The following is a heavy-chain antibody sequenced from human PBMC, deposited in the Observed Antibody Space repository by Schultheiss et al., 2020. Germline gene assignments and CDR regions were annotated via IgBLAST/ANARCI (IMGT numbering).Heavy chain of an antibody. V-gene: IGHV3-7*01. CDR2: IKQDGSEK. CDR1: GGSISSSSYY. D-gene: IGHD4-17*01. CDR3: ARGPEYGDYARYNWFDP. J-gene: IGHJ5*02. Sequence: ETLSLTCTVSGGSISSSSYYWGWIRQPPGKGLEWVANIKQDGSEKYYVDSVKGRFTISRDNAKNSLYLQMNSLRAEDSAVYYCARGPEYGDYARYNWFDPWGQGTLVTVSS.